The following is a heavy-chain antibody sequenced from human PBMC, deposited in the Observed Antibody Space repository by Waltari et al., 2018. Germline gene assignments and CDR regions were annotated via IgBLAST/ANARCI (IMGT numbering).Heavy chain of an antibody. CDR2: INHSGST. Sequence: QVQLQESGPGLVKPSETLSLTCAVSGYSISSGYYWGWIRQPPGKGLEWIGSINHSGSTYYNPSLKSRVTIAVDTSKNQFSLKLSSVTAADTAVYYCARHRYDSSGYDDYWGQGTLVTVSS. J-gene: IGHJ4*02. D-gene: IGHD3-22*01. CDR1: GYSISSGYY. V-gene: IGHV4-38-2*01. CDR3: ARHRYDSSGYDDY.